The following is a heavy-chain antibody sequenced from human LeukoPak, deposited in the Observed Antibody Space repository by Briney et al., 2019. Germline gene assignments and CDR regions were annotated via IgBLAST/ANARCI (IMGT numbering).Heavy chain of an antibody. CDR3: ARGCFSSYYGSGSYYIDY. D-gene: IGHD3-10*01. J-gene: IGHJ4*02. V-gene: IGHV4-34*01. CDR2: INHSGST. Sequence: SETLSLTCAVYGGSFSGYYWSWIRQPPGKGLEWIGEINHSGSTNYNPSLKSRVTISVDTSKNQFSLKLSSVTAADTAVYYCARGCFSSYYGSGSYYIDYWGQGTLVTVSS. CDR1: GGSFSGYY.